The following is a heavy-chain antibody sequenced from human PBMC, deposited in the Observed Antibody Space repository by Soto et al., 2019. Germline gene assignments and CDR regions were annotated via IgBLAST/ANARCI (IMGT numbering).Heavy chain of an antibody. Sequence: QVQLVQSGAEVKKPGSSVKVSCKASGGTFSNYAITWVRQAPGQGLEWLGRIIPIFGSANYAQKFQGRVTITADASTTTAYMVLSRLRSDDTAVYYCAKDGGKDVYFGNWFDPRGQGTLVTVSS. D-gene: IGHD1-26*01. V-gene: IGHV1-69*15. CDR3: AKDGGKDVYFGNWFDP. CDR2: IIPIFGSA. CDR1: GGTFSNYA. J-gene: IGHJ5*02.